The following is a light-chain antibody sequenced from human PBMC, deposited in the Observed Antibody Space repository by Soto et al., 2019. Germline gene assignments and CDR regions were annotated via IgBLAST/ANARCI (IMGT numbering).Light chain of an antibody. J-gene: IGKJ4*01. CDR3: QQHGISPLT. CDR2: GAS. V-gene: IGKV3-20*01. Sequence: EIVMTQSPATLSLSPGETATLSCRASQSVHSNLAWFQQKPGQAPRLLIYGASSRATGIPDRFSGSGSGTDFTLTISRLEPEDFAVYYCQQHGISPLTFGGGTKVDIK. CDR1: QSVHSN.